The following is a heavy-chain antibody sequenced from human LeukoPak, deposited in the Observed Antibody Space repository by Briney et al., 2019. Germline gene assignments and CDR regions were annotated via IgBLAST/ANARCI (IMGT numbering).Heavy chain of an antibody. D-gene: IGHD3-16*01. Sequence: SETLSLTCAVYGGSFSDYYWTWIRQSPGKGLEWIGEINHSGRTNYNPSLKSRVTILVDTSKNQFSLRLTSVTAADTAVYYCARSPPPGATAYGVVDYWGQGTLVTVSS. CDR1: GGSFSDYY. CDR2: INHSGRT. CDR3: ARSPPPGATAYGVVDY. V-gene: IGHV4-34*01. J-gene: IGHJ4*02.